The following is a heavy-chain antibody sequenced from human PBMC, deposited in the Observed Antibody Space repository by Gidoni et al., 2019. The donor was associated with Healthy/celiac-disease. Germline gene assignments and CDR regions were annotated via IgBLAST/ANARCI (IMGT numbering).Heavy chain of an antibody. CDR3: AKDEDIVVVVAAPA. Sequence: EVQLLESGGGLLQPGGSLRLPCAAPGFPFSSYAMSWVRQVPGKGLEWVSAISGSGGSTDYADSVKGRFTISRDNAKNTLYLQMNSLRAEDTAVYYCAKDEDIVVVVAAPAWGQGTLVTVSS. V-gene: IGHV3-23*01. CDR1: GFPFSSYA. CDR2: ISGSGGST. J-gene: IGHJ4*02. D-gene: IGHD2-15*01.